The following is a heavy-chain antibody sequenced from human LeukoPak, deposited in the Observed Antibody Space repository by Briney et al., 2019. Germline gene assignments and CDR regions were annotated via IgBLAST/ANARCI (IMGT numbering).Heavy chain of an antibody. J-gene: IGHJ6*03. Sequence: PSETLSLTCNVSGDSISGYYWSWIRQPAGKGLECIGRIYSSGSTNYNPSLKNRLTMSVDTSKNQFSLKLSSVTAADTAVYYCARVGGTATTGYYYMDVWGKGTTVTVSS. V-gene: IGHV4-4*07. CDR2: IYSSGST. CDR1: GDSISGYY. D-gene: IGHD1-1*01. CDR3: ARVGGTATTGYYYMDV.